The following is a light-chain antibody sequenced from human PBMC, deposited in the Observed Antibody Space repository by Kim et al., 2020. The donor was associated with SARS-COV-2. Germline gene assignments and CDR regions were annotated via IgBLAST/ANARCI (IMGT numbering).Light chain of an antibody. Sequence: ASVGDRVHITCRASQGISNYFALYQQKPGKVPKLLIYAASTVQSGVPSLFSGSGSGTDFTLTISSLQAEDVATYYCQKYNSAPQTFGQGTKVDIK. CDR1: QGISNY. CDR2: AAS. CDR3: QKYNSAPQT. V-gene: IGKV1-27*01. J-gene: IGKJ1*01.